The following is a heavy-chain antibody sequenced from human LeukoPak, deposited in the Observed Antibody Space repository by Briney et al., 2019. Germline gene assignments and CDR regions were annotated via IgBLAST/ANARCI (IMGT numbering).Heavy chain of an antibody. V-gene: IGHV4-59*08. CDR1: GGSISSYY. J-gene: IGHJ4*02. Sequence: PSETLSLTCTVPGGSISSYYWSWIRQPPGKGLEWIGYIYYSGGTNYNPSLKSRVTISVDTSKNQFSLKLSSVTAADTAVYYCARHPRDGYNYTPRYFDYWGQGTLVTVSS. CDR3: ARHPRDGYNYTPRYFDY. CDR2: IYYSGGT. D-gene: IGHD5-24*01.